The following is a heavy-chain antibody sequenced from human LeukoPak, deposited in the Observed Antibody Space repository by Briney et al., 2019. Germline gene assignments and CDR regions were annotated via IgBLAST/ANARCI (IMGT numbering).Heavy chain of an antibody. CDR3: TTDPAYSGYLLLDY. Sequence: PGGSLRLSCAASGFTVSSNYMSWVRQAPGKGLEWVSVIYSGGSTYYADSVRGRFTISRDNSKNTLYLQMNSLRAEDTAVYYCTTDPAYSGYLLLDYWGQGTLVTVSS. V-gene: IGHV3-53*01. CDR2: IYSGGST. D-gene: IGHD5-12*01. CDR1: GFTVSSNY. J-gene: IGHJ4*02.